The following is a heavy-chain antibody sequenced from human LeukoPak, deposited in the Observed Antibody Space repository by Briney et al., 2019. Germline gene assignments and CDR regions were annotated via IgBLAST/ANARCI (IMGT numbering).Heavy chain of an antibody. Sequence: PGRSLRLSCAASGFTFSSYGIHWVRQAPGKGLEWVAVISYDGSNKYFADSVKGRFTISRDNSKNTLYLQMNSLRAEDTAVYYCAKDPTPLRTIFWLNYFDYWGQGTLVTVSS. D-gene: IGHD3-9*01. CDR2: ISYDGSNK. CDR3: AKDPTPLRTIFWLNYFDY. CDR1: GFTFSSYG. V-gene: IGHV3-30*18. J-gene: IGHJ4*02.